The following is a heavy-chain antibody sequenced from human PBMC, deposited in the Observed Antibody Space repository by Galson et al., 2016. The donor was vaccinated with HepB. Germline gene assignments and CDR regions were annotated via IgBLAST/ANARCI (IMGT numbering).Heavy chain of an antibody. V-gene: IGHV5-51*01. J-gene: IGHJ6*02. CDR2: LNPAESDT. CDR1: GYIFTNYW. CDR3: ARWCSSSWRTFYALDA. Sequence: QSGAEVKKSGESLKISCKGSGYIFTNYWIGWVRQMPGKGLEWMGILNPAESDTRYSPSFQGHVTISADKSTNTAYLQWGSLKASDPAIYYCARWCSSSWRTFYALDAWGQGTTVTVSS. D-gene: IGHD6-6*01.